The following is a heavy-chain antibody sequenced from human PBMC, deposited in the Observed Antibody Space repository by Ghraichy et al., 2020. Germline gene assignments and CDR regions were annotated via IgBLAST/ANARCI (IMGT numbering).Heavy chain of an antibody. CDR2: IKYDGSEE. CDR3: ARGCGLFDY. J-gene: IGHJ4*02. CDR1: GFAYTSYW. V-gene: IGHV3-7*01. Sequence: GGSLRLSCAASGFAYTSYWMNWVRQAPGKGLEGVAYIKYDGSEEYYVDSVKGRFAISRDNAKNSLFLQMNSLRSEDTAVYYCARGCGLFDYWGQGTLVTVSS. D-gene: IGHD3/OR15-3a*01.